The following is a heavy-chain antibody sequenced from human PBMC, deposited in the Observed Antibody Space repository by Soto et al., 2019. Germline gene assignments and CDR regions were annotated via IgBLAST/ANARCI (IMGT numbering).Heavy chain of an antibody. V-gene: IGHV3-30-3*01. D-gene: IGHD6-25*01. CDR3: ARDRSHSASHYFDY. CDR1: GFTFSNYA. J-gene: IGHJ4*02. Sequence: QVQLVESGGDVVQPGRSLRLSCAASGFTFSNYAMHWVRQAPGKGLEWVAVISYDGSNKYYADSVKGRFTISRDNSKNTVYLQMNSLRAEDTAVYYCARDRSHSASHYFDYWGQGTLVTVSS. CDR2: ISYDGSNK.